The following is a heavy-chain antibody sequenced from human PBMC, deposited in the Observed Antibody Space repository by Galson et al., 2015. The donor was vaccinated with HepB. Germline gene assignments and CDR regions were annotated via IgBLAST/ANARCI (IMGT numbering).Heavy chain of an antibody. CDR3: ALLDTATAWASGGI. CDR1: GSTFTMSW. J-gene: IGHJ4*02. CDR2: IRHDETEM. Sequence: SLRLSCAASGSTFTMSWMSWVRQAPGKGLEWVATIRHDETEMYYVDSVKGRFTISRGNAKNSLHLQMNSLRVEDTAMYYCALLDTATAWASGGIWGQGTLVTVSS. D-gene: IGHD5-18*01. V-gene: IGHV3-7*01.